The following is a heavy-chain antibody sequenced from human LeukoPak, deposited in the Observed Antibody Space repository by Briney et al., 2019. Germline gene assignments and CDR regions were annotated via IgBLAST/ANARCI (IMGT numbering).Heavy chain of an antibody. CDR1: GGSFSGYY. CDR3: ARGTGFGAAGAYYFYYYGLDV. J-gene: IGHJ6*04. D-gene: IGHD6-13*01. V-gene: IGHV4-34*01. CDR2: INHSGST. Sequence: SETLSLTCAVFGGSFSGYYWSWIRQPPGKGLEWIGEINHSGSTNYNPSLKSRLTISVDTSKNQFSLRLSSVTAADTAMYYCARGTGFGAAGAYYFYYYGLDVWGKGTTVTVSS.